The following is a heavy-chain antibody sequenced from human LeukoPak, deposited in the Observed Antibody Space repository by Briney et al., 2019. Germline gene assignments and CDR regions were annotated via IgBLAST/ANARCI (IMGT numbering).Heavy chain of an antibody. D-gene: IGHD5-24*01. Sequence: GGSLRLSCAASGFTFSSYAMHWVRQAPGKGLEYVSAISSNGGSTYYANSVKGRFTISRDNSKNTLYLQMGSLRAEDMAVYYCARAAERWLQYPSDYWGQGTLVTVSS. CDR3: ARAAERWLQYPSDY. CDR2: ISSNGGST. CDR1: GFTFSSYA. V-gene: IGHV3-64*01. J-gene: IGHJ4*02.